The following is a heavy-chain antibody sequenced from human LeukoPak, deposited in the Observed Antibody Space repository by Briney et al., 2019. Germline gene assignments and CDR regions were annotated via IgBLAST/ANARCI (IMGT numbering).Heavy chain of an antibody. Sequence: PSETLSLTCAVYGGSFSGYYWSWIRQPPGKGLEWIGEINHSGSTNYNPSLKSRVTISVDTSKNQFSLKLNSVTAADTAVYYCARGPALDYDILTGYYSYYYYYMDVWGKGTTVTVSS. D-gene: IGHD3-9*01. CDR1: GGSFSGYY. CDR2: INHSGST. CDR3: ARGPALDYDILTGYYSYYYYYMDV. J-gene: IGHJ6*03. V-gene: IGHV4-34*01.